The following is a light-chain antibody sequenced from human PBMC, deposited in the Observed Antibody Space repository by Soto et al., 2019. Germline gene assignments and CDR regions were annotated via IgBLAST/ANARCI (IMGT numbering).Light chain of an antibody. V-gene: IGKV1-12*02. Sequence: DIQMTQSPSSVSASVGDRVTITCRASQGISSWLVWYQQKPGKAPKLLIYAASSLQSGVPSRFSGSGSGTDFTLTISSLQPEDFATYYCQQANSFLFGPGTKVDIK. CDR1: QGISSW. CDR3: QQANSFL. J-gene: IGKJ3*01. CDR2: AAS.